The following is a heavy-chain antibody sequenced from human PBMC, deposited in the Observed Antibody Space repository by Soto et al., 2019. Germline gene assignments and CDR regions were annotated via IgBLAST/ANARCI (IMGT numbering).Heavy chain of an antibody. J-gene: IGHJ2*01. CDR2: IFYTGVT. CDR3: VRVLDSSWYADL. CDR1: GGSVSNASFY. Sequence: QVQLQESGXXLVKPSETLSLTCSVSGGSVSNASFYWTWXRQAPGTGLEYIGYIFYTGVTNYNPSLSSRVTISLDTSKNHFSLKLNSMTAADTAVYYCVRVLDSSWYADLWGRGTLVTVSS. D-gene: IGHD3-22*01. V-gene: IGHV4-61*03.